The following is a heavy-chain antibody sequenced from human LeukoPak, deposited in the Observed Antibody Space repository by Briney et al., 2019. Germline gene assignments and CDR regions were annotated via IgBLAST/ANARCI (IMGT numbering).Heavy chain of an antibody. Sequence: ASVKVSCKASGGTFSSYAISWVRQAPGQGLEWMGWIILNSGDTNYAQRFQGRVTMTRDTSISTAYMELSRLRSDDTAIYYCARGGAHTLVVAAAVIPPFGYWGRGTLVTVSS. CDR1: GGTFSSYA. V-gene: IGHV1-2*02. CDR2: IILNSGDT. J-gene: IGHJ4*02. CDR3: ARGGAHTLVVAAAVIPPFGY. D-gene: IGHD2-2*02.